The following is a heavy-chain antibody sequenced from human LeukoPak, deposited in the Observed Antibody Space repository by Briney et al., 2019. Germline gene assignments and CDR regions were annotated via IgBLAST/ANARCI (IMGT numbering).Heavy chain of an antibody. CDR2: INPSGGST. CDR1: GYTFTSYY. V-gene: IGHV1-46*01. Sequence: ASVKVSCKASGYTFTSYYMHWVRQAPGQGLEWMGIINPSGGSTSYAQKFQGRVTMTRDMSISTAYMELSRLRSDDTAVYYCARDLGWELQRIFDYWGQGTLVTVSS. CDR3: ARDLGWELQRIFDY. D-gene: IGHD1-26*01. J-gene: IGHJ4*02.